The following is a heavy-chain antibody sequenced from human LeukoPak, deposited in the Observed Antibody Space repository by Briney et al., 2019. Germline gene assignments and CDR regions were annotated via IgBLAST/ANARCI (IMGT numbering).Heavy chain of an antibody. J-gene: IGHJ4*02. CDR1: GYTFTGYY. CDR2: INPNSGGT. V-gene: IGHV1-2*02. Sequence: ASVKVSCKASGYTFTGYYMHWVRQAPGQGLEWMGWINPNSGGTNHAQKFQGRVTMTRDTSISAAYMELSRLRSDDTAVYYCARGGVVVVAASNYWGQGTLVTVSS. D-gene: IGHD2-15*01. CDR3: ARGGVVVVAASNY.